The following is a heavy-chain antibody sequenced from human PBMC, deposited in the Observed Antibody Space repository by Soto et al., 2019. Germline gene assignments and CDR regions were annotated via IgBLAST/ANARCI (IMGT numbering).Heavy chain of an antibody. D-gene: IGHD4-17*01. J-gene: IGHJ4*02. CDR1: GFTFSSYG. V-gene: IGHV3-30*18. CDR2: ISYDGSNK. CDR3: AKEPRDDYDY. Sequence: GGSLRLSCAASGFTFSSYGMHWVRQAPGKGLEWVAVISYDGSNKYYADSVKGRFTISRDNSKNTLYLQMNSLRAEDTAVYYCAKEPRDDYDYWGQGTLVTVSS.